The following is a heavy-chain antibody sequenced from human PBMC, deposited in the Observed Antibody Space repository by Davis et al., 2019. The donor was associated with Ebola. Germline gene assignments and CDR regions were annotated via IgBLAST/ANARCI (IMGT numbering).Heavy chain of an antibody. CDR3: ASLVCTLGAFDI. CDR1: GGSSSSYY. J-gene: IGHJ3*02. CDR2: IYYSGST. V-gene: IGHV4-59*08. Sequence: MPSETLSLTCTVSGGSSSSYYLSCIPQPPGKGLEWIGYIYYSGSTNYNPSLKSRVTISVDTSKNQFSLKLSSVTAADTAVYYCASLVCTLGAFDIWGQGTMVTVSS. D-gene: IGHD2-8*01.